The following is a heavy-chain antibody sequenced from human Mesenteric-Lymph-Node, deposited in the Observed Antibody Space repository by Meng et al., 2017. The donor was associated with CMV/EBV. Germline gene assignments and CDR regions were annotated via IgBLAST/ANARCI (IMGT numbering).Heavy chain of an antibody. CDR2: ISSSGSTI. J-gene: IGHJ6*02. CDR3: ARDRRQQLVASYYYYGMDV. V-gene: IGHV3-48*03. D-gene: IGHD6-13*01. Sequence: GESLKISCEASGFTFSFYEMNWVRQAPGKGLEWLSYISSSGSTIYYADSVKGRFTISRDNAKNSLYLQMNSLRAEDTAVYYCARDRRQQLVASYYYYGMDVWGQGTTVTVSS. CDR1: GFTFSFYE.